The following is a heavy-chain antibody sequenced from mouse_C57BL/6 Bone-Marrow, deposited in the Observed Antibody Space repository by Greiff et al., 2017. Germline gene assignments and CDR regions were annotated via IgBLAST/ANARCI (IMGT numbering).Heavy chain of an antibody. CDR1: GYSIPSGYY. CDR3: ARGDYSNSAGFAY. D-gene: IGHD2-5*01. CDR2: ISDDGSN. J-gene: IGHJ3*01. Sequence: EVKLQASGPGLVKPSQSLSLTCSVTGYSIPSGYYWNWIRQFPGNILEWMGYISDDGSNNYNPSLKNRITITRDTSKNPIFLKLKSVTTEDTATYDCARGDYSNSAGFAYWGQGTLVTVSA. V-gene: IGHV3-6*01.